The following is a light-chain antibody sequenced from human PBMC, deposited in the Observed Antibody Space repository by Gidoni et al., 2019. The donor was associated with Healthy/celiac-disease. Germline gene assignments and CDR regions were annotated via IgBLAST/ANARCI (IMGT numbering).Light chain of an antibody. CDR3: QQYGNSPKT. CDR1: HSVSSSY. J-gene: IGKJ1*01. CDR2: CAS. V-gene: IGKV3-20*01. Sequence: EIVLTQSTGTLSLSPGERATLSCRASHSVSSSYLAWYQQKPGQAPRLLISCASSRATGIPDRFSGSGSGTDFTLTISRLEPEDFAVYYCQQYGNSPKTFGQGTKVEIK.